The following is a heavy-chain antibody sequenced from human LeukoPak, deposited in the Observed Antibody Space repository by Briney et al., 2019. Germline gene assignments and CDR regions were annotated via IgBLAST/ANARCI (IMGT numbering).Heavy chain of an antibody. CDR3: ARGDCSSTSCFWFDP. Sequence: GGSLSLSCAASGFTFDDYGMSWVRQAPGNGLEWVSGINWNGGSTGYADSVKGRFTISRDNAKNSMYLQMNSLRAEDTALYYCARGDCSSTSCFWFDPWGQGTLVTVSS. CDR1: GFTFDDYG. CDR2: INWNGGST. D-gene: IGHD2-2*01. J-gene: IGHJ5*02. V-gene: IGHV3-20*04.